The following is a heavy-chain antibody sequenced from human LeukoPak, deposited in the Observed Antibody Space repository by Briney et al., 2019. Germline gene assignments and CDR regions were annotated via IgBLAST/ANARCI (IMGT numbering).Heavy chain of an antibody. J-gene: IGHJ4*02. CDR3: ASVGYGDYV. CDR1: GASINSYY. CDR2: IYYSGST. Sequence: SETLSLTCTVSGASINSYYWSWIRQRPGKGLEWIGYIYYSGSTNYNPSLKSRVTISVDTSKNQFSLKLSSVTAADTAVYYCASVGYGDYVWGQGTLVTVSS. V-gene: IGHV4-59*01. D-gene: IGHD4-17*01.